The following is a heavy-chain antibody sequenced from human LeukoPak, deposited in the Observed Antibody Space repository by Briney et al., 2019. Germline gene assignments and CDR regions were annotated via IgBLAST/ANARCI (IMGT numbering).Heavy chain of an antibody. D-gene: IGHD4-17*01. CDR3: AKVPDPYGDYAVFDP. CDR1: GFTLSSYG. Sequence: GGSLRLSCAASGFTLSSYGIHWVRQAPGKGLEWVAFIRYDGSNKYYADTVKGRFTISRDNSKNTLYLQMNRLRVEDTAVYYCAKVPDPYGDYAVFDPWGQGTLVTVSS. CDR2: IRYDGSNK. J-gene: IGHJ5*02. V-gene: IGHV3-30*02.